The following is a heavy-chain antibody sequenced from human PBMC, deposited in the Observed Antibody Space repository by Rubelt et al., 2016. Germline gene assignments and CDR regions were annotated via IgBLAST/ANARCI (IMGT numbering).Heavy chain of an antibody. J-gene: IGHJ4*02. CDR3: ARIYGSGSYRFDY. Sequence: GGSLRLSCAASGFTFSSYWMSWVRQAPGKGLEWVANIKQDGSEKYYVDSVKGRFTISRDNAKNSLYLQMISLRAEDTAGYYCARIYGSGSYRFDYWGQGTLVTVSS. D-gene: IGHD3-10*01. CDR1: GFTFSSYW. CDR2: IKQDGSEK. V-gene: IGHV3-7*01.